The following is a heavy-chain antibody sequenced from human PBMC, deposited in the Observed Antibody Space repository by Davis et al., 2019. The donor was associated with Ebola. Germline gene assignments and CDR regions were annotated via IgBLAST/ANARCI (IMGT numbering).Heavy chain of an antibody. J-gene: IGHJ4*02. CDR1: GFTFTNAW. CDR3: TRTPAAGL. CDR2: IKSKTDGGTA. V-gene: IGHV3-15*01. Sequence: PGGSLRLSCAASGFTFTNAWMTWVRQAPGKGLEWVGRIKSKTDGGTADYAAPVKTRFTISRDDSKNTLYLQMNSLKSEDTAVYYCTRTPAAGLWGQGTLVTVSS. D-gene: IGHD6-13*01.